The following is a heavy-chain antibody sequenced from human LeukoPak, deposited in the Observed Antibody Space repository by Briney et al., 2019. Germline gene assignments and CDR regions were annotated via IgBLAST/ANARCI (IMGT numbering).Heavy chain of an antibody. CDR3: AKNSPGRAIDY. J-gene: IGHJ4*02. Sequence: PGGSLRLSCAASGFTFITYAMSWVRQAPGKGLEWVSTIGTGSDTYYADSVKGRFTISRDNSKNTLFLQMNSLRAEDTAIYYCAKNSPGRAIDYWGQGTLVTVSS. CDR2: IGTGSDT. CDR1: GFTFITYA. D-gene: IGHD2-15*01. V-gene: IGHV3-23*01.